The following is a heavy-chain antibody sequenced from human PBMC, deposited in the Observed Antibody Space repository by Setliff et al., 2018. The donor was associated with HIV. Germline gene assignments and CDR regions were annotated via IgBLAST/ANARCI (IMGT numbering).Heavy chain of an antibody. D-gene: IGHD3-10*01. Sequence: SETLSLTCAVYNGSFSGYYWSWIRQPPGKGLEWIGEINHSGSTNYKPSLKSRVTFSADTSKNQFSLNLNSVTATDTAVYYCVRQGLTMNRGVPAPILYYFDYWGQGILVTVSS. J-gene: IGHJ4*02. CDR1: NGSFSGYY. CDR3: VRQGLTMNRGVPAPILYYFDY. CDR2: INHSGST. V-gene: IGHV4-34*01.